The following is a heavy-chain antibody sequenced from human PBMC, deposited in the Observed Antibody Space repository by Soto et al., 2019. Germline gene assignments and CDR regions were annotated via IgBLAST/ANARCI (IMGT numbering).Heavy chain of an antibody. CDR2: ISYDGSNK. Sequence: GGSLRLSCAASGFTFSSYGMHWVRQAPGKGLEWVAVISYDGSNKYYADSVKGRFTISRDNSKNTLYLQMNSLRAEDTAVYYCAKERGQAVAGSYYYYYGMDVWGQGTTVTVSS. CDR1: GFTFSSYG. D-gene: IGHD6-19*01. CDR3: AKERGQAVAGSYYYYYGMDV. V-gene: IGHV3-30*18. J-gene: IGHJ6*02.